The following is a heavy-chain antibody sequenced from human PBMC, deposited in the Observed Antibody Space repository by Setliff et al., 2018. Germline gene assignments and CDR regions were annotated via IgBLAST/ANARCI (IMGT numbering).Heavy chain of an antibody. CDR1: GGSMNSGSYC. Sequence: SETLSLTCTVSGGSMNSGSYCWSFIRQPAGKGLEWIGQIYTSWSTNYNPSLKSRVTMLVDTSKNQFSMKLSSVTAADTAVYYCARMSGFLYMDVWGKGTTVTVSS. D-gene: IGHD3-3*01. CDR3: ARMSGFLYMDV. J-gene: IGHJ6*03. V-gene: IGHV4-61*09. CDR2: IYTSWST.